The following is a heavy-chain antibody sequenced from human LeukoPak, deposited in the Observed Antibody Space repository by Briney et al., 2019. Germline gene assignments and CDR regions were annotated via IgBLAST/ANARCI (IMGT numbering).Heavy chain of an antibody. D-gene: IGHD6-13*01. J-gene: IGHJ5*02. CDR2: IWYDGSNK. CDR3: AREGKAAGTSGWTDP. V-gene: IGHV3-33*01. Sequence: GRSLRLSCAASGFTFSDYAMHWVRQVPGKGLEWVAVIWYDGSNKYHADSVKGRFAISRDNSKNTLYLEMNSLKVEDTAVYYCAREGKAAGTSGWTDPWGQGTLVTVSS. CDR1: GFTFSDYA.